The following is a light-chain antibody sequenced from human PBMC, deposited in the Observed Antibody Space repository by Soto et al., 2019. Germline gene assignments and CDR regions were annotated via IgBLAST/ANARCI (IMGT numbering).Light chain of an antibody. CDR2: KAS. CDR3: QQYHTDWT. CDR1: QSISSW. Sequence: IQTSQSPSSLSASVGDRVTVTFRASQSISSWLAWYQQKPGKAPKLLIYKASSLESGVPSRFSGSGSGTEFTLTISSLQPDDFATFYCQQYHTDWTFGQGTKVDIK. V-gene: IGKV1-5*03. J-gene: IGKJ1*01.